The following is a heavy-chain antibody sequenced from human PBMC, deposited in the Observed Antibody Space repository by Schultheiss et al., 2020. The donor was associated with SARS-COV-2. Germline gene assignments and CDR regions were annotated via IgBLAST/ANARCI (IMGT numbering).Heavy chain of an antibody. J-gene: IGHJ6*02. D-gene: IGHD6-19*01. V-gene: IGHV3-23*01. Sequence: GGSLRLSCAASGFTFSSYAMSWVRQAPGKGLEWVSAISGSGGSTYYADSVKGRFTISRDNSKNTLYLQMNSLRAEDTAVYYCARDVSSGWYYYYYGMDVWGQGTTVTVSS. CDR1: GFTFSSYA. CDR2: ISGSGGST. CDR3: ARDVSSGWYYYYYGMDV.